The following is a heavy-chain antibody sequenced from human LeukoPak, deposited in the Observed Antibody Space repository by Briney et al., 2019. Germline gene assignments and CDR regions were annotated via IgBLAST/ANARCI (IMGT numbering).Heavy chain of an antibody. D-gene: IGHD3-3*02. Sequence: SETLSLTCTVSGDSISSYFWSWIRQPPGKGLEWIGYIYYSGGTDYNPTLKSRVTISVDTSKNQFSLKLRSVTASDTAVYYCARHVAISGPYDASDIWGQGTMVTVSP. CDR2: IYYSGGT. J-gene: IGHJ3*02. CDR1: GDSISSYF. V-gene: IGHV4-59*08. CDR3: ARHVAISGPYDASDI.